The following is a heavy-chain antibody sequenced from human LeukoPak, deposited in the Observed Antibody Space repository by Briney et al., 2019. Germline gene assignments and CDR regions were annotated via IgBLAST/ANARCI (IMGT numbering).Heavy chain of an antibody. CDR3: AKDVSKWGYYYNMDV. CDR1: GFTFDDYA. J-gene: IGHJ6*03. V-gene: IGHV3-43*02. Sequence: GGSLRLSCAASGFTFDDYAMHWVRQVPGKGVEWVSLISGDGGSTYYADSLKGRFTISRDNSKNSLFLQMNSLRSEDTALYYCAKDVSKWGYYYNMDVWGQGTTVTVSS. D-gene: IGHD2-8*01. CDR2: ISGDGGST.